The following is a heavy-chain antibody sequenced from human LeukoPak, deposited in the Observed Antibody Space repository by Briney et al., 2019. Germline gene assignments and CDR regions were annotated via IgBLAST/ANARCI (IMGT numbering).Heavy chain of an antibody. J-gene: IGHJ5*02. V-gene: IGHV1-2*02. CDR2: INPNTGGT. Sequence: ASVKVSCKASGYTFTGYYMHWVRQAPGQGLEWMGWINPNTGGTNYAQKFQGRVTMTRDTSISTAYMEVSSPTSDDTAVYYCARGTFDPWGQGTLVTVSS. CDR3: ARGTFDP. CDR1: GYTFTGYY.